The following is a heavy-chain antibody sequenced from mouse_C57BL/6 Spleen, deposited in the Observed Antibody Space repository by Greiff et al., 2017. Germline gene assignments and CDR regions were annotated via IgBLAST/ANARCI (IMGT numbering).Heavy chain of an antibody. J-gene: IGHJ3*01. V-gene: IGHV1-80*01. Sequence: VQLQQSGAELVKPGASVKISCKASGYAFSSYWMNWVKQRPGKGLEWIGQIYPGDGDTNYNGKFKGKATLTADKSSSTAYMQLSSLTSEDSAVYFCARRLNDYEGWFAYWGQGTLVTVSA. CDR2: IYPGDGDT. CDR1: GYAFSSYW. D-gene: IGHD2-4*01. CDR3: ARRLNDYEGWFAY.